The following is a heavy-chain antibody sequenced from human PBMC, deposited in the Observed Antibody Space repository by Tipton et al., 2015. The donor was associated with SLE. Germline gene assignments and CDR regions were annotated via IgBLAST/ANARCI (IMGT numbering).Heavy chain of an antibody. D-gene: IGHD3-3*01. CDR1: GGPISSYY. CDR2: IYYSGST. J-gene: IGHJ4*02. V-gene: IGHV4-59*12. CDR3: ARTTYDFWRGYADY. Sequence: TLSLTCTVSGGPISSYYWSWIRQPPGKGLEWIGYIYYSGSTDYNPSLKSRVTISVDTSKNQFSLKLSSVTAADTAVYYCARTTYDFWRGYADYWGQGTLVTVSS.